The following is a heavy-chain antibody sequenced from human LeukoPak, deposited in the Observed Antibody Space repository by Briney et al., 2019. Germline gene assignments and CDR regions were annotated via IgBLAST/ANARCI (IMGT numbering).Heavy chain of an antibody. J-gene: IGHJ4*02. D-gene: IGHD3-3*01. V-gene: IGHV4-59*12. CDR1: GGSINSYY. Sequence: SETLSLTCTVSGGSINSYYWSWIRQPPGKGLEYIGYIYYSGSTNYNPSLKSRVTISVDTSKNQFSLKLSSVTAADTAVYYCARDLGDYWSGFRSYFFDYWGQGTLVTVSS. CDR3: ARDLGDYWSGFRSYFFDY. CDR2: IYYSGST.